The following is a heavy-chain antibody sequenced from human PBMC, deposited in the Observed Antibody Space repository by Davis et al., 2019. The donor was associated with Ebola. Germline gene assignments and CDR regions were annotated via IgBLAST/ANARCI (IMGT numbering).Heavy chain of an antibody. CDR2: LDHEDGET. CDR3: AIGGAPVY. V-gene: IGHV1-24*01. D-gene: IGHD1-26*01. Sequence: AASVQVSCKVSGHTLSASSLHWVRQAPGRGLEWVGGLDHEDGETLYAQKYQGRVTVTEDTSTDTGYMELSGLRFEDTAVYYCAIGGAPVYWGQGTLVSVLS. CDR1: GHTLSASS. J-gene: IGHJ4*02.